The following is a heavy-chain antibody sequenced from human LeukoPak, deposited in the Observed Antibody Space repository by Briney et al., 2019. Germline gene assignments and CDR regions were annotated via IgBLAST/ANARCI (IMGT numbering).Heavy chain of an antibody. CDR3: ARAVETPRAFDS. J-gene: IGHJ4*02. Sequence: PGGSLRLSCAASGFTFSSYSMNWVRQAPGKGLEWVSSISSSSSYIYYADSVKGRFTISRDNAKNSLYLQMNSLRADDTALYYCARAVETPRAFDSWGQGTLVTVSS. V-gene: IGHV3-21*01. CDR2: ISSSSSYI. CDR1: GFTFSSYS. D-gene: IGHD4-23*01.